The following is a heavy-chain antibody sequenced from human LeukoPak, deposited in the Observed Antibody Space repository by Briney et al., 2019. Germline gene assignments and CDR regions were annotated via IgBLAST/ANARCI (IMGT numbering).Heavy chain of an antibody. D-gene: IGHD1-26*01. CDR1: GFIFSDYW. V-gene: IGHV3-74*01. J-gene: IGHJ4*02. CDR2: IKSDGSST. Sequence: GGSLRLSCAASGFIFSDYWMHWVRQGPGKGLVWVSRIKSDGSSTSYAESVKGRFTISRDNAKNTVYVHMNSLRDEDTAVYYCARDLSIVGATEVGYWGQGTLVTVSS. CDR3: ARDLSIVGATEVGY.